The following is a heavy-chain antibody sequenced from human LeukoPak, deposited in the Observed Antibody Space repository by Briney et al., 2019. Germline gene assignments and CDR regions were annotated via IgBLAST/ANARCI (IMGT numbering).Heavy chain of an antibody. CDR1: GFTFSTFA. V-gene: IGHV3-30-3*01. Sequence: PGRSLRLSCTGSGFTFSTFAMHWVRQAPGKGLEWVAFISYNVSYKDYPDSVKGRFTISRDNSKNTLYLQMNSLRPEDTAVYYCAKDSSSTYQYYYLDVWGQGTTVTVSS. CDR2: ISYNVSYK. CDR3: AKDSSSTYQYYYLDV. D-gene: IGHD2-2*01. J-gene: IGHJ6*03.